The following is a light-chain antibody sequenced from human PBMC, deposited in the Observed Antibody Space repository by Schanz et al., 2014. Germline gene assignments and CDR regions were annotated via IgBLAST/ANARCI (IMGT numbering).Light chain of an antibody. Sequence: EIVLTQSPGTLSLSPGERATLSCRASQSVHINYLAWHQQKPGQAPRLLIYDASNRATGIPARFSGSGSGTDFTLTISSLEPEDFAVYYCQQRSNWPITFGQGTRLEIK. J-gene: IGKJ5*01. CDR2: DAS. V-gene: IGKV3-11*01. CDR3: QQRSNWPIT. CDR1: QSVHINY.